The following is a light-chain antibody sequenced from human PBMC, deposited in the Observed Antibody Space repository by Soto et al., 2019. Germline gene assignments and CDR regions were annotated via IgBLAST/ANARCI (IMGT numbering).Light chain of an antibody. CDR2: DAS. V-gene: IGKV3-11*01. CDR1: QSVRTY. J-gene: IGKJ5*01. CDR3: QQRKSWPPLT. Sequence: EIVLTQSPVTLSLSPGERATLSCRASQSVRTYLAWYQVKPGQAPRLLIYDASSRASGVPARFSGSGSGTDFTLTISSLEPEDFALYYCQQRKSWPPLTFGQGTRLEI.